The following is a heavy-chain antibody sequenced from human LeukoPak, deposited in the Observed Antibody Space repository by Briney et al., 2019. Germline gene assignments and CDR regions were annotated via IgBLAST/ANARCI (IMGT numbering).Heavy chain of an antibody. CDR1: GFTFSTYN. Sequence: GGSLRLSCVVSGFTFSTYNMNWVRQAPGKGLEWVSSISTSHNYIYYADSVTGRFTISRDNARNSLYLQMNSLRAEDTAVYYCAKDPLIAAAGDYMDVWGKGTTVTVSS. CDR3: AKDPLIAAAGDYMDV. V-gene: IGHV3-21*04. J-gene: IGHJ6*03. CDR2: ISTSHNYI. D-gene: IGHD6-13*01.